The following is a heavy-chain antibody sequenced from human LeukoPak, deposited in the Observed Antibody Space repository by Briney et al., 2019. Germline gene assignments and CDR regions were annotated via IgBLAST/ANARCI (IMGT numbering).Heavy chain of an antibody. V-gene: IGHV3-48*04. Sequence: GGSLRLSCAASGFTFSSYSMNWVRQAPGKGLEWVSYISSSSSTIYYADSVKGRFTISRDNAKNSLYLQMNSLRAEDTAVYYCARDRGGSYSAIDYWGQGTLVTVSS. CDR1: GFTFSSYS. J-gene: IGHJ4*02. CDR2: ISSSSSTI. CDR3: ARDRGGSYSAIDY. D-gene: IGHD1-26*01.